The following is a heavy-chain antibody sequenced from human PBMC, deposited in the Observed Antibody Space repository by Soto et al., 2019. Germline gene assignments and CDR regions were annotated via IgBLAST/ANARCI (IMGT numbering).Heavy chain of an antibody. CDR3: ASLVVVAATLYMDV. CDR2: IYSGGST. V-gene: IGHV3-53*04. D-gene: IGHD2-15*01. J-gene: IGHJ6*04. Sequence: GGSLRLSCAASGFSLSCVYMSWVRQAPGKGLEWVSVIYSGGSTYYADSVKGRFTISRHNSKNTLYLQMNSLRAEDTAVYYCASLVVVAATLYMDVWGKGTTVTVSS. CDR1: GFSLSCVY.